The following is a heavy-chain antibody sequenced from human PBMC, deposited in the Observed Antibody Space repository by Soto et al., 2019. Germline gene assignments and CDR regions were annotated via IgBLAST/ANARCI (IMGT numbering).Heavy chain of an antibody. V-gene: IGHV1-69*12. CDR1: GGSLSNYG. D-gene: IGHD2-15*01. Sequence: QVQLVQSGAEVKKPGSSVKVSCKASGGSLSNYGISWVRQAPGQGLEWMGGIIPVFGTANYAQKFQGRVRITADESTSIVYMDVTSLRSEDTAVYSGARGDATKIVVATYSAMDVWGQGTTVTVSS. J-gene: IGHJ6*02. CDR3: ARGDATKIVVATYSAMDV. CDR2: IIPVFGTA.